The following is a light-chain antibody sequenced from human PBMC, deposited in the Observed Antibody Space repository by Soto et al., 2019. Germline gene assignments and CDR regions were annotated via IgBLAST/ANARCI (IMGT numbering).Light chain of an antibody. Sequence: DIQMTQSPSSLPASVGDRVTITCRASETISNYLNWYQQKSGQAPKLLIYAAASLQSGVPSRFSGSGSGTDFTLTITTLQPEDFATYYCQQSYSAPTTFGGGTKVDIK. V-gene: IGKV1-39*01. CDR3: QQSYSAPTT. CDR2: AAA. CDR1: ETISNY. J-gene: IGKJ4*01.